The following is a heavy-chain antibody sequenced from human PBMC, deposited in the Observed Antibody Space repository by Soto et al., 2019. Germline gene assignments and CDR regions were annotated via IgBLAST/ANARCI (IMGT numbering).Heavy chain of an antibody. CDR2: LYSGST. D-gene: IGHD3-10*01. V-gene: IGHV4-39*01. Sequence: QLQLQESGPGLVKPSETLSLTCAVSGASISRGGFHWGWIRQPPGQGLEWIGSLYSGSTYYNPSRKSRVTISAATSKHQFSLTLRSVTAADTAVYYCARRGSGHTCDYWGQGTLVTVSS. CDR1: GASISRGGFH. J-gene: IGHJ4*02. CDR3: ARRGSGHTCDY.